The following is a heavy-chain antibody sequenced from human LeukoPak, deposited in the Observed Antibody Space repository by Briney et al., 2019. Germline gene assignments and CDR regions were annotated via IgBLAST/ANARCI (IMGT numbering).Heavy chain of an antibody. CDR3: ARGEFDFDY. Sequence: PSETLSLTCNVSGGSISGYHWSWIRQPPGKGLEWLGYIYYSGSSNYNPSLKSRVTISADTSKNQFSLKLSSVTAADTAVYYCARGEFDFDYWGQGTLVTVSS. CDR2: IYYSGSS. CDR1: GGSISGYH. D-gene: IGHD3-10*01. V-gene: IGHV4-59*01. J-gene: IGHJ4*02.